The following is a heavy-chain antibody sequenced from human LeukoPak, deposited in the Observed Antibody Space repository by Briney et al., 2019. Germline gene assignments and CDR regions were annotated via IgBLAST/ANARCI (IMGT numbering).Heavy chain of an antibody. D-gene: IGHD4-17*01. Sequence: ASVKVSCKASGYAFTRYYMHWVRQAPGQGLEWMGWINPNSGGTNYAQKFQGRVTKTRDTSISTAYMELSRLRSDDTAVYYRARDLGYGDYVFDYWGQGTLVTVSS. CDR3: ARDLGYGDYVFDY. CDR1: GYAFTRYY. CDR2: INPNSGGT. J-gene: IGHJ4*02. V-gene: IGHV1-2*02.